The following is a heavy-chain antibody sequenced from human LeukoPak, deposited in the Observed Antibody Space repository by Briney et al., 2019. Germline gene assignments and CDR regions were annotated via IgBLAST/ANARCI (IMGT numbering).Heavy chain of an antibody. CDR3: ARDPMVRGVITGFDY. V-gene: IGHV1-69*04. J-gene: IGHJ4*02. CDR2: IIPILGIA. Sequence: ASVKVSCKASGGTFSSYAISWVRQAPGQGLEWMGRIIPILGIANYAQKFQGRVTITADKSTSTAYMELSSLRSEDTAVYYCARDPMVRGVITGFDYWGQGTLVTVSS. CDR1: GGTFSSYA. D-gene: IGHD3-10*01.